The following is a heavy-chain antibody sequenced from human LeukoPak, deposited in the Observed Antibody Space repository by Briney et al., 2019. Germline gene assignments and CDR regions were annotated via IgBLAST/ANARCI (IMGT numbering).Heavy chain of an antibody. Sequence: SETLSLTCAVYGGSFSGYYWSWIRQPPGKGLEWIGEINHSGSTNYNPSLKSRVTISVDTSKNQFSLKLSSVTAADTAVYYCARGRTTVTIRGYFDYWGQGTLVTVSS. V-gene: IGHV4-34*01. CDR2: INHSGST. CDR3: ARGRTTVTIRGYFDY. D-gene: IGHD4-17*01. CDR1: GGSFSGYY. J-gene: IGHJ4*02.